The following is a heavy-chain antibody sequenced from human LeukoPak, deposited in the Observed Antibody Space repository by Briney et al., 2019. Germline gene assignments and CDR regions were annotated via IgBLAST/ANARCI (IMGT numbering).Heavy chain of an antibody. Sequence: GGSLRLSCAASGFTFSTYAMSWVRQAPGKGLEWVSALSGSGYSTYYADSVKGRFTISRDNSKDTLYLQMNSLRAEDTAVYYCAKGRKRDSSGYYSTYGMDVWGQGTTVTVSS. J-gene: IGHJ6*02. CDR3: AKGRKRDSSGYYSTYGMDV. D-gene: IGHD3-22*01. V-gene: IGHV3-23*01. CDR1: GFTFSTYA. CDR2: LSGSGYST.